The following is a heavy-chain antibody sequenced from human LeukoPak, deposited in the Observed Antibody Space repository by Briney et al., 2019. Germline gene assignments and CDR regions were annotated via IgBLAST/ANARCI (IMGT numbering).Heavy chain of an antibody. CDR3: ASSGGYYDSSGSGYFDY. CDR2: IYYSGST. Sequence: SETLSLTCTVSGGSISSSSYYWGWIRQPPVNGLEWIGSIYYSGSTYYNPSLKSRVTISVDSSKNQFSLKLSSVTAADTAVYYCASSGGYYDSSGSGYFDYWGQGTLVTVSS. CDR1: GGSISSSSYY. D-gene: IGHD3-22*01. J-gene: IGHJ4*02. V-gene: IGHV4-39*07.